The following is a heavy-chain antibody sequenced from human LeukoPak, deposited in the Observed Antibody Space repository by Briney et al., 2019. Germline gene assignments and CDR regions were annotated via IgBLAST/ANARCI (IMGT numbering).Heavy chain of an antibody. Sequence: ASAKVSCKASGYTFTGYYMHWVRQAPGQGLEWMGWINPNSGGTNYAQKFQGRVTMTRDTSISTACMELGRLRSDDTAVYYCARGKSSGWYCDYWGQGTLVTASS. J-gene: IGHJ4*02. CDR3: ARGKSSGWYCDY. CDR1: GYTFTGYY. D-gene: IGHD6-19*01. V-gene: IGHV1-2*02. CDR2: INPNSGGT.